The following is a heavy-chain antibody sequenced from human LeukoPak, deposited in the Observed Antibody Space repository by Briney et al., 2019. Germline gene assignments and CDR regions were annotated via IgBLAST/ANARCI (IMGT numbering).Heavy chain of an antibody. D-gene: IGHD3-3*01. V-gene: IGHV4-39*01. CDR2: IHYSGNT. J-gene: IGHJ4*02. Sequence: SETLSLACTVSGGSTSSSNYYWGWIRQPPGKGLEWIGGIHYSGNTYYNPSLKSRVTISVDTSKNQFSLKLSSVTAADTAVYYCARLGAGPTYYDFWSGYSSFYFDYWGQGTLVTVSS. CDR1: GGSTSSSNYY. CDR3: ARLGAGPTYYDFWSGYSSFYFDY.